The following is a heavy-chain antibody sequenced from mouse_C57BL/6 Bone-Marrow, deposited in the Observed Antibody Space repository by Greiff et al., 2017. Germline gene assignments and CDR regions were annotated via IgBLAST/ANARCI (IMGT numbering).Heavy chain of an antibody. CDR3: AREGLVYYFDY. Sequence: EVKLMESGGGLVKPGGSLKLSCAASGFTFSSYAMSWVRQTPEKRLEWVATISDGGSYTYYPDNVKGRFTISRDTAKNNLYLQMSHLNSEDTAMYYCAREGLVYYFDYWGQGTTLTVSS. V-gene: IGHV5-4*01. D-gene: IGHD3-1*01. J-gene: IGHJ2*01. CDR1: GFTFSSYA. CDR2: ISDGGSYT.